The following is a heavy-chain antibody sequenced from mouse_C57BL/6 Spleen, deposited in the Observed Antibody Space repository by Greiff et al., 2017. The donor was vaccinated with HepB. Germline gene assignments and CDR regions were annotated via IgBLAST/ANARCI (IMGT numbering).Heavy chain of an antibody. J-gene: IGHJ3*01. CDR3: ARSDGYNAY. CDR2: IYPRSGNT. V-gene: IGHV1-81*01. D-gene: IGHD2-3*01. Sequence: QVQLKESGAELARPGASVKLSCKASGYTFTSYGISWVKQRTGQGLEWIGEIYPRSGNTYYNEKFKGKATLTADKSSSTAYMELRSLTSEDSAVYFCARSDGYNAYWGQGTLVTVSA. CDR1: GYTFTSYG.